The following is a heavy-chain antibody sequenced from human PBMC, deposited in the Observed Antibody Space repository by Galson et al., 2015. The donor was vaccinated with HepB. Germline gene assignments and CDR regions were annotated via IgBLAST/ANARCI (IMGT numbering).Heavy chain of an antibody. J-gene: IGHJ4*02. CDR2: ISHTAGYT. D-gene: IGHD1-1*01. CDR3: ARDRKTGLNQRGTVDY. Sequence: SLRLSCAASGFTFNDYYMSWLRQAPGKGPEWVSYISHTAGYTNYADSVKGRFTISRDNAKNSLYLQMNSLRAEDTAVYYCARDRKTGLNQRGTVDYWGQGTLVTVSS. CDR1: GFTFNDYY. V-gene: IGHV3-11*06.